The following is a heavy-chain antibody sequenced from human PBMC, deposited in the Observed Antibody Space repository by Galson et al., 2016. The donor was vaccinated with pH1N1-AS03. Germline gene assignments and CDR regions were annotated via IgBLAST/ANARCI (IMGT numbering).Heavy chain of an antibody. Sequence: SVKVSCKASGYTFTVYYLHWVRQAPGQGLEWMGRINPNSGGTNYAQRFQGRVTMTWDTSITTAYMELSRLRSDDTPVYYCARGQLSGWYPASAVDYWGQGTLVIVSS. CDR1: GYTFTVYY. V-gene: IGHV1-2*06. CDR3: ARGQLSGWYPASAVDY. D-gene: IGHD6-19*01. CDR2: INPNSGGT. J-gene: IGHJ4*02.